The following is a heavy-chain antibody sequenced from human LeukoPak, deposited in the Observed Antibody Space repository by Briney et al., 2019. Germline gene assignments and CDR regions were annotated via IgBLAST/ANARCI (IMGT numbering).Heavy chain of an antibody. Sequence: SETLSLTCAVSGYSISSGYYWSWIRQPPGKGLEWIGEINHSGSTNYNPSLKSRVTISVDTSKNQFSPKLSSVTAADTAVYYCAHEPGIAVAYWGQGTLVTVSS. D-gene: IGHD6-19*01. CDR1: GYSISSGYY. CDR3: AHEPGIAVAY. CDR2: INHSGST. J-gene: IGHJ4*02. V-gene: IGHV4-34*01.